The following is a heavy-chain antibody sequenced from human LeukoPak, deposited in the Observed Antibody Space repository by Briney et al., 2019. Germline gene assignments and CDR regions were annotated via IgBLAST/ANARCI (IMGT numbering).Heavy chain of an antibody. Sequence: SGGSLRLSCAAPGFTVSSNYMSWVRQAPGKGLEWVSVIYSGGSTYYPDSVKGRFTISRDNSKNTLYLQMNSLRAEDTAVYYCARGAGYCSGGSCYSDDAFDIWGQGTMVTVSS. CDR2: IYSGGST. D-gene: IGHD2-15*01. J-gene: IGHJ3*02. CDR1: GFTVSSNY. V-gene: IGHV3-53*01. CDR3: ARGAGYCSGGSCYSDDAFDI.